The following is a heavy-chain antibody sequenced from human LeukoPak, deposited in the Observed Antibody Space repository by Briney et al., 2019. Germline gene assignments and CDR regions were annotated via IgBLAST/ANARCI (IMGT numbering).Heavy chain of an antibody. D-gene: IGHD3-22*01. CDR3: ARVSYYDSSGYYGLGSTIDY. J-gene: IGHJ4*02. Sequence: SETLSLTCAVYGGSFSGYYWSWIRQPPGKGLEWIREINHSGSTNYNPSLKSRVTISVDTSKNQFSLKLSSVTAADTAVYYCARVSYYDSSGYYGLGSTIDYWGQGTLVTVSS. V-gene: IGHV4-34*01. CDR1: GGSFSGYY. CDR2: INHSGST.